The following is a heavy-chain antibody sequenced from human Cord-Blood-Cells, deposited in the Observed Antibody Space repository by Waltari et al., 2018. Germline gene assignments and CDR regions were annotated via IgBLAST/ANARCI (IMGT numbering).Heavy chain of an antibody. Sequence: LAWVAVISYDGSNKYYADSVKGRFTISRDNSKNTLYLQMNSLRAEDTAVYYCAKVNGGYWGQGTLVTVSS. D-gene: IGHD3-16*01. CDR2: ISYDGSNK. V-gene: IGHV3-30*18. CDR3: AKVNGGY. J-gene: IGHJ4*02.